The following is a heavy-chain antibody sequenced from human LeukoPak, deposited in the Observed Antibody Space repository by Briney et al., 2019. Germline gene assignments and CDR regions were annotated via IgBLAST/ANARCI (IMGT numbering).Heavy chain of an antibody. CDR3: ARGRPYNWNDHNWFDP. Sequence: SETLSLTCTVSGGSISSYYWSWIRQPPGKGLEWIGYIYYSGSTNYNPSLKSRVTISVDTSKNQFSLKLSSVTAADTAVYYCARGRPYNWNDHNWFDPWGQGTLVTVSS. CDR2: IYYSGST. V-gene: IGHV4-59*01. D-gene: IGHD1-1*01. J-gene: IGHJ5*02. CDR1: GGSISSYY.